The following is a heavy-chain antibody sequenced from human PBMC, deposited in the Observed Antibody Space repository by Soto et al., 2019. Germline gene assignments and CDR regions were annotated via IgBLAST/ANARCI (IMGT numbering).Heavy chain of an antibody. D-gene: IGHD2-2*01. V-gene: IGHV4-31*02. CDR1: GDSISCGGSF. Sequence: PSETLSRTCTVSGDSISCGGSFWSWIRQPPGKVLEWIANVYYSGISYYNPSLKSRLTISVDTTKNQFSLQLKSMTAADTAVYYCAKLSCTSSTCYFPGWFDPWGQGTLVTVSS. CDR3: AKLSCTSSTCYFPGWFDP. CDR2: VYYSGIS. J-gene: IGHJ5*02.